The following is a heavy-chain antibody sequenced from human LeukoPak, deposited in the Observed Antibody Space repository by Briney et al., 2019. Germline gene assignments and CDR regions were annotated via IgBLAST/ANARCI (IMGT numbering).Heavy chain of an antibody. Sequence: SETLSLTCTVSGGSISSYYWSWIRQPPGKGLEWIGYIYYSGSTNYNPSLKSRVTISVDRSKNQFSLKLSSVTAADTAVYYCARGKLQHWFDSWGQGTLVTVSS. CDR1: GGSISSYY. V-gene: IGHV4-59*01. CDR3: ARGKLQHWFDS. D-gene: IGHD4-11*01. J-gene: IGHJ5*01. CDR2: IYYSGST.